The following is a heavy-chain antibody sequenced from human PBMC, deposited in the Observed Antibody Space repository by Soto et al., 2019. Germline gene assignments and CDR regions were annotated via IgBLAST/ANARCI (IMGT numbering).Heavy chain of an antibody. CDR1: GGTFSSYT. J-gene: IGHJ5*02. CDR3: ARGVIAAAGLDWFDP. D-gene: IGHD6-13*01. Sequence: SVKVSCKASGGTFSSYTISWVRQAPGQGLEWMGRIIPILGIANYAQKFQGRVTITADKSTSTAYMELSSLRSEDTAVYYCARGVIAAAGLDWFDPWGQGTLVTVSS. CDR2: IIPILGIA. V-gene: IGHV1-69*02.